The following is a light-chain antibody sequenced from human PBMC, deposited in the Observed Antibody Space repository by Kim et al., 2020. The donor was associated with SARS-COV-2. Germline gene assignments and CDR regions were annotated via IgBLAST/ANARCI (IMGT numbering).Light chain of an antibody. J-gene: IGKJ2*01. CDR3: QQYGSYPMYT. V-gene: IGKV1-5*01. Sequence: ASVRERGTITCRASQSITTWLAWYQQKPGKAPHLLIYDASNLQSGVPSRFSGSGSGTKFTLTISSLQPDDFATYFYQQYGSYPMYTFGQGTKLEI. CDR2: DAS. CDR1: QSITTW.